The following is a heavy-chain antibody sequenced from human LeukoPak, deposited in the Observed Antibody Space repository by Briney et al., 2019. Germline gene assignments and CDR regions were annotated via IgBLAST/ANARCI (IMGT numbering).Heavy chain of an antibody. CDR1: GGSFSGYY. V-gene: IGHV4-39*01. CDR2: FYFSGST. J-gene: IGHJ4*02. CDR3: ARRPYCSGGSCYRYFDY. D-gene: IGHD2-15*01. Sequence: PSETLSLTCAVYGGSFSGYYWGWIRQPPGKGLEWMGSFYFSGSTYYNPSLRSRVTISVDTSKNQFSLKLSSVTAADTAVYYCARRPYCSGGSCYRYFDYSGQGTLVTVSS.